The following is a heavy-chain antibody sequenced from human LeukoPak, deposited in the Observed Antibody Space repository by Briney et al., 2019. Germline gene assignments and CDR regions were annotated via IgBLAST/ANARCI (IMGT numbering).Heavy chain of an antibody. CDR2: IYSGGST. CDR3: AREGAAAGALYAFDI. J-gene: IGHJ3*02. D-gene: IGHD6-13*01. CDR1: GFTVSSNY. Sequence: PGGSLRLSCAASGFTVSSNYMSWVRQAPGKGLEWVSVIYSGGSTYYADSVKGRFTISRDNSKNTLYLQMNSPRAEDTAVYYCAREGAAAGALYAFDIWGQGTMVTVSS. V-gene: IGHV3-53*01.